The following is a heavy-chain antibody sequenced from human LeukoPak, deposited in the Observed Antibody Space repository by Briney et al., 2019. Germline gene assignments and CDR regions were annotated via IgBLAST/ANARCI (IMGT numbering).Heavy chain of an antibody. CDR1: RFTFSSYS. CDR2: ISSSSSYI. J-gene: IGHJ3*02. Sequence: SGGSLRLSCAASRFTFSSYSMNWVRQAPGKGLEWVSSISSSSSYIYYADSVKGRFTISRDNAKNSLYLQMNSLRAEDTAVYYCARNMTTVNDAFDIWGQGTMVTVSS. CDR3: ARNMTTVNDAFDI. D-gene: IGHD4-17*01. V-gene: IGHV3-21*01.